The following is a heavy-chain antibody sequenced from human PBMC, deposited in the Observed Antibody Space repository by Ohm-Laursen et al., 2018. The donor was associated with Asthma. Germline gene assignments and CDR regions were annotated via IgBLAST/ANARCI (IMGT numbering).Heavy chain of an antibody. CDR3: TTDQPVEMATRSYYYYYGMDV. J-gene: IGHJ6*02. CDR1: GFTFSSYG. D-gene: IGHD5-24*01. Sequence: GSLRLSCSASGFTFSSYGMHWVRQAPGKGLEWVGRIKSKTDGGTTDYAAPVKGRFTISRDDSKNTLYLQMNSLKTEDTAVYYCTTDQPVEMATRSYYYYYGMDVWGQGTTVTVSS. CDR2: IKSKTDGGTT. V-gene: IGHV3-15*01.